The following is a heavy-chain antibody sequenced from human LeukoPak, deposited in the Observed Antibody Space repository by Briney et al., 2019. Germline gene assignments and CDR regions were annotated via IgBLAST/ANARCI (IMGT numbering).Heavy chain of an antibody. CDR1: GGTFSSYA. V-gene: IGHV1-69*13. D-gene: IGHD1-26*01. CDR2: IIPIFGTA. Sequence: SVKVSCKASGGTFSSYAISWVRQAPGQGLEWMGGIIPIFGTANYAQKFQGRVTITADESTSTAYMELSGLRSEDTAVYYCARDSGSYSNPYYYYMDVWGKGTTVTISS. CDR3: ARDSGSYSNPYYYYMDV. J-gene: IGHJ6*03.